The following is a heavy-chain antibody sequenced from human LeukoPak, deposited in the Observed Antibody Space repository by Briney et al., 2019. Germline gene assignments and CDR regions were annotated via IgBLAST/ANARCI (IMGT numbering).Heavy chain of an antibody. Sequence: GRSLRLSCAASGFTFSNYGMHWVRQAPGKGLEWVAVIWYDGSNKYYGDSVKGRFTISRDNSKNTLYLQMNSLRAEDTAVYYCARVYGSGSWSDYWGQGTLVTVSS. D-gene: IGHD3-10*01. CDR2: IWYDGSNK. V-gene: IGHV3-33*08. CDR1: GFTFSNYG. J-gene: IGHJ4*02. CDR3: ARVYGSGSWSDY.